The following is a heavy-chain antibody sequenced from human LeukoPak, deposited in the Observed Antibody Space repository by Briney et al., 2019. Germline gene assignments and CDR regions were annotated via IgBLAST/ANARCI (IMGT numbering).Heavy chain of an antibody. V-gene: IGHV3-9*01. CDR3: AKIGKQWLDYYYGMDV. Sequence: PGRSLRLSCAASGFTFDDYAMHWVRQAPGKGLEWVSGISWNSGSIGYADSVKGRFTTSRDNAKNSLYLQMNSLRAEDTALYYCAKIGKQWLDYYYGMDVWGQGTTVTVSS. D-gene: IGHD6-19*01. CDR1: GFTFDDYA. J-gene: IGHJ6*02. CDR2: ISWNSGSI.